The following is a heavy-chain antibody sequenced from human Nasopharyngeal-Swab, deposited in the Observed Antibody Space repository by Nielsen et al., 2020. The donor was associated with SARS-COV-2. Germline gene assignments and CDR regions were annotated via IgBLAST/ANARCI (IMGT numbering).Heavy chain of an antibody. CDR3: ARMPVQLERPGDYYYYGMDV. V-gene: IGHV2-70*01. Sequence: SGPTLVQPTPTLTLTCTFSGFSLSTSGMCVSWIRQPPGKALEWLALIDWDDDKYYSTSLKTRLTISKDTSKNQVVLTMTNMDPVDTATYYCARMPVQLERPGDYYYYGMDVWGQGTTVTVSS. CDR1: GFSLSTSGMC. J-gene: IGHJ6*02. CDR2: IDWDDDK. D-gene: IGHD1-1*01.